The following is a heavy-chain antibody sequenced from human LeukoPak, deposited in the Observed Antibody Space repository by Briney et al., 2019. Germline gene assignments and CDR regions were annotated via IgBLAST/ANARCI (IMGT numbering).Heavy chain of an antibody. D-gene: IGHD1-26*01. CDR2: IYSGDST. CDR1: GFTVSSNY. V-gene: IGHV3-66*01. CDR3: ARVYSGSYYYFDY. J-gene: IGHJ4*02. Sequence: PGGSLRLSCAASGFTVSSNYMSWVRQAPGKGLEWVSVIYSGDSTYYADSVKGRFTISRDNSKNTLYLQMNSLRAEDTAVYYCARVYSGSYYYFDYWGQGTLVTVSS.